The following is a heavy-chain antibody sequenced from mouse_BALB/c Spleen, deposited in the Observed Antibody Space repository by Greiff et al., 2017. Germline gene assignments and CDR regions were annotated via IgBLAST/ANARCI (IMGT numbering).Heavy chain of an antibody. Sequence: VQLQQSGAELARPGASVKMSCKASGYTFTSYTMHWVKQRPGQGLEWIGYINPSSGYTNYNQKFKDKATLTADKSSSTAYMQLSSLTSEDSAVYYCARGTARATLDYWGQGTSVTVSS. V-gene: IGHV1-4*01. CDR2: INPSSGYT. D-gene: IGHD3-2*01. CDR3: ARGTARATLDY. CDR1: GYTFTSYT. J-gene: IGHJ4*01.